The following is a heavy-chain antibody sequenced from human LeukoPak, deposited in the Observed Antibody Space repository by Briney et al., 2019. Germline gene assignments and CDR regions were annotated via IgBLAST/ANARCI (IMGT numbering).Heavy chain of an antibody. CDR3: AKDIYTRFLETGFDY. CDR1: GFTFDDYA. Sequence: ALRPSCAASGFTFDDYAMHWVRQAPGKGLEWVSGNSWNSGSIGYADSVKGRFTISRDNAKNSLYLQMNSLRAEDTALYYCAKDIYTRFLETGFDYWGQGTLVTVSS. D-gene: IGHD3-3*01. CDR2: NSWNSGSI. J-gene: IGHJ4*02. V-gene: IGHV3-9*01.